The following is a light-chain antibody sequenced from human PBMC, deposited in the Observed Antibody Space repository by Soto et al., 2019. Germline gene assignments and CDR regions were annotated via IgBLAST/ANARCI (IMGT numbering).Light chain of an antibody. CDR1: QSVSSSY. V-gene: IGKV3-20*01. Sequence: ENVLTQSPGTLSLSPGERATLSCRASQSVSSSYLAWYQQKPGQAPRLLIFGASSRATGIPGRFSGSGSGTDFTLTISRVEPEDFAVYYCQQYGRSLPITFGQGTRLEIK. J-gene: IGKJ5*01. CDR3: QQYGRSLPIT. CDR2: GAS.